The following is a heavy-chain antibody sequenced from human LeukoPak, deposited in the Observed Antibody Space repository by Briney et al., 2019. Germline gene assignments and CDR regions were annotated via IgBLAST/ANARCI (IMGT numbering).Heavy chain of an antibody. V-gene: IGHV1-2*02. CDR3: RLLKTMIVEY. D-gene: IGHD3-22*01. CDR2: INPNSGGT. Sequence: ASVKVSCKASGYTFTCYYMHWVRQAPGQGLEWMGWINPNSGGTNYAQKFQGRVTMTRDTSISTAYMELSRLRSDDTAVYYCRLLKTMIVEYWGQGTLVTVSS. J-gene: IGHJ4*02. CDR1: GYTFTCYY.